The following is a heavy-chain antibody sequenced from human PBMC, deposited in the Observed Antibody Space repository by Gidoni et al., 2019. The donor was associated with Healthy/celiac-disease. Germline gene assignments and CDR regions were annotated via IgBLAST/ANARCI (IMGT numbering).Heavy chain of an antibody. CDR2: ISSSGSTI. V-gene: IGHV3-11*01. CDR3: ARCLADFWSGYLGYYYYYMDV. D-gene: IGHD3-3*01. CDR1: GFTFSDYY. J-gene: IGHJ6*03. Sequence: QVQLVESGGGLVKPGGSLRLSCAASGFTFSDYYMSWIRQAPGKGLGWVSYISSSGSTIYYADSVKGRFTISRDNAKNSLYLQMNSLRAEDTAVYYCARCLADFWSGYLGYYYYYMDVWGKGTTVTVSS.